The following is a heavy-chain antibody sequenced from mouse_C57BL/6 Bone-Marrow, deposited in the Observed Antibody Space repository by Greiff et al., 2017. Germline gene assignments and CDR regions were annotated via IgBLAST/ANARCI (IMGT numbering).Heavy chain of an antibody. CDR1: GYTFTDYY. CDR3: ARTGTDYFDY. Sequence: EVQLQQSGPELVKPGASVKISCKASGYTFTDYYMNWVKQSHGKSLEWIGDINPNNGGTSYNQKFKGKATLTVDKSSSTAYMELRSLTSGDSAVYYCARTGTDYFDYWGQGTTLTVAS. D-gene: IGHD4-1*01. V-gene: IGHV1-26*01. CDR2: INPNNGGT. J-gene: IGHJ2*01.